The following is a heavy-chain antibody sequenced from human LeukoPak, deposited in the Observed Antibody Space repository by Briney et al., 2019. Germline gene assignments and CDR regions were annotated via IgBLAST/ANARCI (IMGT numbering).Heavy chain of an antibody. CDR2: MNPNSGNT. Sequence: ASVKVSCKASGYTFTGYYMHWVRQAPGQGLEWMGWMNPNSGNTGYAQKFQGRVTMTRNTSISTAYMELSSLRSEDTAVYYCARGSGLWFGELLGYWGQGTLVTVSS. J-gene: IGHJ4*02. CDR3: ARGSGLWFGELLGY. CDR1: GYTFTGYY. V-gene: IGHV1-8*02. D-gene: IGHD3-10*01.